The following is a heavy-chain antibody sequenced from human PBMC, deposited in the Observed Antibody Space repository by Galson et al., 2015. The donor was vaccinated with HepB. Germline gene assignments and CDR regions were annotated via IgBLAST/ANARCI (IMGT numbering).Heavy chain of an antibody. V-gene: IGHV4-39*02. J-gene: IGHJ4*02. CDR3: ARDRYSHNLDAEY. Sequence: AWIRQPPGKGLEWIATIYHRGNTYYNPSLQHRVTISIDTSRNEFYLKVNSVTAADTALYYCARDRYSHNLDAEYWGQGTLVTVSS. D-gene: IGHD3/OR15-3a*01. CDR2: IYHRGNT.